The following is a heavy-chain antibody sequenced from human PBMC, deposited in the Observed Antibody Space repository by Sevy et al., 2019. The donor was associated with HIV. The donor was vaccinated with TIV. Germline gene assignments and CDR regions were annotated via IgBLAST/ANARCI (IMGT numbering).Heavy chain of an antibody. V-gene: IGHV3-30*18. CDR1: GFTFSKYG. CDR3: AKPGKFSGSYLDAFDI. Sequence: GGSLRLSCAASGFTFSKYGMHWVRQAPGKGLEWVAVISYDGGNKYYADSVKGRFTISNDNFKNTLYLQMNSMRAEDTAIYYCAKPGKFSGSYLDAFDIWGQGTMVTV. D-gene: IGHD1-26*01. CDR2: ISYDGGNK. J-gene: IGHJ3*02.